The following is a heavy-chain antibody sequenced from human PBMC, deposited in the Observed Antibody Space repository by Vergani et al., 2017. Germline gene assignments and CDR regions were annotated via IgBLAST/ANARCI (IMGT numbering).Heavy chain of an antibody. D-gene: IGHD1-1*01. J-gene: IGHJ3*02. Sequence: EVQVVESGGGLVQPGGSLRLSCAASGFIFSDHYMDWVRQAPGKGLEWVGRIRNKANDYTTQYPASVKRRFTISRDDSKSYLYLQMNSLQTEDTALYDCVRVKGSNWNDHLYDIWGQGTLVTVSS. CDR1: GFIFSDHY. CDR3: VRVKGSNWNDHLYDI. CDR2: IRNKANDYTT. V-gene: IGHV3-72*01.